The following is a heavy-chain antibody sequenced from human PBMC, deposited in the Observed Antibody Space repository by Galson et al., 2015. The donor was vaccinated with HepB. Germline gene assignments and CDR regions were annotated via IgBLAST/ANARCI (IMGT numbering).Heavy chain of an antibody. CDR3: ARGSSYYDYVWGSYRLFDY. Sequence: SLRLSCAASGFTFSSYWMHWVRQAPGKGLVWVSRINSDGSSTGYADSVKGRFTISRDNAKNTLYLQMNSLRAEDTAVYYCARGSSYYDYVWGSYRLFDYWGQGTLVTVSS. CDR1: GFTFSSYW. D-gene: IGHD3-16*02. J-gene: IGHJ4*02. CDR2: INSDGSST. V-gene: IGHV3-74*01.